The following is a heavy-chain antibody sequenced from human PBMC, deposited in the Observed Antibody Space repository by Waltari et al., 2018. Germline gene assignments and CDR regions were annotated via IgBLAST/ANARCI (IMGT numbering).Heavy chain of an antibody. V-gene: IGHV3-15*01. D-gene: IGHD3-3*01. CDR3: TTDNYDFWSGYYRAGGYY. CDR1: GFTFSNAW. CDR2: IKSKTDGGTT. Sequence: EVQLVESGGGLVKPGGSLRLSCAASGFTFSNAWMSWVRQAPGKGLEWVGRIKSKTDGGTTDYAAPVKGRFTISRDDSKNTLYLQMNSLKTEDTAVYYCTTDNYDFWSGYYRAGGYYWGQGTLVTVSS. J-gene: IGHJ4*02.